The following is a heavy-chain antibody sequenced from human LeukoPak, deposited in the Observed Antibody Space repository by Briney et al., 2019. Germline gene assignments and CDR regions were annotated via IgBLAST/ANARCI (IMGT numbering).Heavy chain of an antibody. V-gene: IGHV4-59*11. D-gene: IGHD2-2*01. CDR1: GGSISSHY. CDR3: ARAWPYCSSTSCYPFDP. J-gene: IGHJ5*02. Sequence: PSETLSLTCTVSGGSISSHYWSWIRQPPGEGLEWIGYIYYSGSTNYNPSLKSRVTISVDTSKNQFSLKLSSVTAADTAVYYCARAWPYCSSTSCYPFDPWGQGTLVTVSS. CDR2: IYYSGST.